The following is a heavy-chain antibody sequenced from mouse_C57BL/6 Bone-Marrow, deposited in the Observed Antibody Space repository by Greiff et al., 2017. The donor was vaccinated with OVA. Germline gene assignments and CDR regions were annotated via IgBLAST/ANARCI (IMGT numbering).Heavy chain of an antibody. V-gene: IGHV1-81*01. CDR1: GYTFTSYG. CDR3: ARRAYYGSSYDWYFDV. J-gene: IGHJ1*03. Sequence: QVQLQQSGAELARPGASVKLSCKASGYTFTSYGISWVKQRTGQGLEWIGEIYPRSGNTYYNEKFKGKATLTADKSSSTAYMALRSLTSEDSAVYFCARRAYYGSSYDWYFDVWGTGTTVTVSS. CDR2: IYPRSGNT. D-gene: IGHD1-1*01.